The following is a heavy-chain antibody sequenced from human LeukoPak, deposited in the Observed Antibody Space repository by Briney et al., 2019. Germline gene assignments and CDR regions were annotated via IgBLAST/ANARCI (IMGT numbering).Heavy chain of an antibody. Sequence: ASVKVSCKASGYTFTSYGISWVRQAPGQGLGWMGWISAYNGNTNYAQKLQGRVTMTTDTSTSTAYMELRSLRSDDTAVYYCAADQPRYPDAFDIWGQGTMVTVSS. CDR1: GYTFTSYG. J-gene: IGHJ3*02. CDR2: ISAYNGNT. CDR3: AADQPRYPDAFDI. V-gene: IGHV1-18*01. D-gene: IGHD1-1*01.